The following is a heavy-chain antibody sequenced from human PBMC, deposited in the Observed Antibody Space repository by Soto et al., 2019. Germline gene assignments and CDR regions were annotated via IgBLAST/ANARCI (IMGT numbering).Heavy chain of an antibody. V-gene: IGHV4-28*01. CDR2: MYYSGTT. CDR1: GSSVNNNYW. CDR3: ANFLFIDFWSGYTIISS. J-gene: IGHJ1*01. Sequence: SETLSLTCAVSGSSVNNNYWWGWIRQPPGKGLEWIGYMYYSGTTYYNPSLKSRVTMSVDTSKNQFSLKVSSMTAVDTAVYYCANFLFIDFWSGYTIISSWGQRTLFPVSS. D-gene: IGHD3-3*01.